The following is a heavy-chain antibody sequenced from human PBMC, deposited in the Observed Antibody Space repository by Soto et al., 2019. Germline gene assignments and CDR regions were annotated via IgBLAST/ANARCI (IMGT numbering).Heavy chain of an antibody. CDR3: ARRVVVPATGYYFDY. J-gene: IGHJ4*02. V-gene: IGHV3-21*01. D-gene: IGHD2-15*01. CDR2: ISSSSSYI. CDR1: GFTFSSYS. Sequence: GGSLRLSCAASGFTFSSYSINWVRQAPGKGLEWVSSISSSSSYIYYADSVKGRFTISRDNAKNLLYLQMNSLRAEDTAVYYCARRVVVPATGYYFDYWGQGTQLTVSS.